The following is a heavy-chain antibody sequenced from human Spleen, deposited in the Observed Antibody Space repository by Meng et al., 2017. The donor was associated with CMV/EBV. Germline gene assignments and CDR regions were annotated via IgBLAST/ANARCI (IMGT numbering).Heavy chain of an antibody. Sequence: ASVKVSCKASGYTFTDYYIHWVRQAPGQGLEWMGWINPNSGGTNYAQKFQGRVTMTRDTSISTAYMELSRLRSDDTAVYYCARVKRYCTGGTCSSTGYYGMDVWGQGTTVTVSS. CDR2: INPNSGGT. V-gene: IGHV1-2*02. J-gene: IGHJ6*02. D-gene: IGHD2-15*01. CDR3: ARVKRYCTGGTCSSTGYYGMDV. CDR1: GYTFTDYY.